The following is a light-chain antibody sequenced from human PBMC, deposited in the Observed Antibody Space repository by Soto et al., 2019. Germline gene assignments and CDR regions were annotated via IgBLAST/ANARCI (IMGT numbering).Light chain of an antibody. CDR1: QRVSIN. V-gene: IGKV3-15*01. CDR2: GAS. J-gene: IGKJ1*01. CDR3: QHYNNWPPWT. Sequence: EIVMTQSPATLSVSPGERATLSCRASQRVSINLAWYQQKPGQAPRLLIYGASTRATGIPARFSGSGSGTEFTLTISSLQSEDFAVYSCQHYNNWPPWTFGQGTKVEIK.